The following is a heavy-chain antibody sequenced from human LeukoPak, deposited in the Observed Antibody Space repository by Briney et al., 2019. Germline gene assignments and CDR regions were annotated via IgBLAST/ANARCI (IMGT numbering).Heavy chain of an antibody. CDR3: ARDHKHVLRYFDWPRFDY. Sequence: GGSLRLSCAASGFTFSDYYMSWIRQAPGKGLEWVSYISSSGSTIYYADSVKGRFTISRDNAKNSLYLQMNSLRAEDTAVYYCARDHKHVLRYFDWPRFDYWGQGTLVAVSS. J-gene: IGHJ4*02. CDR1: GFTFSDYY. D-gene: IGHD3-9*01. V-gene: IGHV3-11*01. CDR2: ISSSGSTI.